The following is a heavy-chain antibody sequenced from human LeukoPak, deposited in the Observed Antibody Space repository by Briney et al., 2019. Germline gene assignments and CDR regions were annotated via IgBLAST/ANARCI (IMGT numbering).Heavy chain of an antibody. V-gene: IGHV3-13*01. CDR2: IGTAGDT. CDR1: GFTFSSYD. J-gene: IGHJ5*02. CDR3: ARGGTGSNDRGDWFDP. D-gene: IGHD1-1*01. Sequence: GGSLRLSCAASGFTFSSYDMHWVRQATGKGLEWVSAIGTAGDTCYPGSVKGRFTISRENAKNSLYLQMNSLRAGDTAVYYCARGGTGSNDRGDWFDPWGQGTLVTVSS.